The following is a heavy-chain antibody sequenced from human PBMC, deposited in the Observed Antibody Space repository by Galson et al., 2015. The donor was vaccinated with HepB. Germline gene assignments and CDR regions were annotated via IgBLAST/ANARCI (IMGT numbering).Heavy chain of an antibody. CDR3: ARDRVSATVMGSLFF. J-gene: IGHJ2*01. CDR1: GFTFSSYA. V-gene: IGHV3-30-3*01. Sequence: SLRLSCAASGFTFSSYAMHWVRQAPGKGLEWVAVISNDGSNKDYVDSVKGRFTISRDNSKNTLYLQMNSLRDEDTAVYYCARDRVSATVMGSLFFWGRGTLVTVSS. CDR2: ISNDGSNK. D-gene: IGHD4-17*01.